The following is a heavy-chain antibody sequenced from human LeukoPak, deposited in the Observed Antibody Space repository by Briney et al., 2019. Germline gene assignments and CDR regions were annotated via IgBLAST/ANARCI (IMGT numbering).Heavy chain of an antibody. D-gene: IGHD3-3*01. Sequence: GGSLRLSCAASGFTVSSNYMSWVRQAPGKGLEWVSVIYSGGSTYYADSVKGRFTISRDNSKNTLYLQMNSLRAEDTAVYYCAKVPIFGVAIYGYWGQGTLVTVSS. CDR3: AKVPIFGVAIYGY. J-gene: IGHJ4*02. V-gene: IGHV3-66*01. CDR2: IYSGGST. CDR1: GFTVSSNY.